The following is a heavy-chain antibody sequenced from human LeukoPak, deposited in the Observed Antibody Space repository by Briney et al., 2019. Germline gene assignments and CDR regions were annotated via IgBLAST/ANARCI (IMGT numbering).Heavy chain of an antibody. CDR2: INPNSGGT. CDR3: ARGPATGSYDY. D-gene: IGHD4-11*01. CDR1: GYTFIGYY. Sequence: ASVKVSCKASGYTFIGYYMHWVRQAPGQGLEWMGWINPNSGGTNYAQKFQGRVTMTRDTSISTAYMGVSTLTSDDTAVYYCARGPATGSYDYWGQGTLVTVSS. J-gene: IGHJ4*02. V-gene: IGHV1-2*02.